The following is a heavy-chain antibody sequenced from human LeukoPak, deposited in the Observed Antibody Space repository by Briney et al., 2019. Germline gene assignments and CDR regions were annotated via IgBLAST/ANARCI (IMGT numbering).Heavy chain of an antibody. CDR2: IYYSGST. CDR3: AIQGTSRGYDLWSGRIHYYYGTDV. J-gene: IGHJ6*02. D-gene: IGHD3-3*01. V-gene: IGHV4-59*08. Sequence: SETLSLACTVSGGSISSYYWSWIRQPPGKGLEWIGYIYYSGSTNYNPSLKSRVTISVDTSKNQFSLKLSSVTAADTAVYYCAIQGTSRGYDLWSGRIHYYYGTDVWGQGTTVTGSS. CDR1: GGSISSYY.